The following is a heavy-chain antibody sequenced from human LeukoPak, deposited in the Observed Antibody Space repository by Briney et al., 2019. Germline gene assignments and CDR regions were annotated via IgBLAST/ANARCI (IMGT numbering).Heavy chain of an antibody. CDR1: GFSVNSHY. D-gene: IGHD1-26*01. CDR3: ARGYSGPYYYYYMDV. J-gene: IGHJ6*03. Sequence: GGSLRLSCAASGFSVNSHYMSWVRQAPGKGLEWVSVIYSGGGKYYADSVKGRFTISRDNATNTLYLQMNSLRAEDTAVYYCARGYSGPYYYYYMDVWGKGTTVTVSS. V-gene: IGHV3-66*01. CDR2: IYSGGGK.